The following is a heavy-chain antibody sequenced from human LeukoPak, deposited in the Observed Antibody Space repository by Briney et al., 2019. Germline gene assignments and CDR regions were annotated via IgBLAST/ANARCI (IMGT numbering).Heavy chain of an antibody. Sequence: GESLKISCQASGYSFTTYWIGWVRQLPGKGLEWMGIIYPGDSETKYSPSFQGQVTISADNSITTAYLQWSSLKASDTAMYYCIRQGVTIDYWGQGTLVTVSS. CDR2: IYPGDSET. V-gene: IGHV5-51*01. CDR3: IRQGVTIDY. J-gene: IGHJ4*02. CDR1: GYSFTTYW. D-gene: IGHD4-17*01.